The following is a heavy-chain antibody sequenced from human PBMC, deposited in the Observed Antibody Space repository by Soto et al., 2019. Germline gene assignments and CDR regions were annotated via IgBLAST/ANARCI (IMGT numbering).Heavy chain of an antibody. Sequence: QVQLQQSGPGLVKPSQTLSLICAISGDSVSSKTATWNWIRQSPSRGLEWQGRTYYRSNWYNDYAVSVKSRVVITPDTSKNQLSRQLNSVTPDDAAVYFCARDGSGFHWYFDLWGRGTLVTVSS. CDR1: GDSVSSKTAT. D-gene: IGHD6-19*01. CDR3: ARDGSGFHWYFDL. J-gene: IGHJ2*01. CDR2: TYYRSNWYN. V-gene: IGHV6-1*01.